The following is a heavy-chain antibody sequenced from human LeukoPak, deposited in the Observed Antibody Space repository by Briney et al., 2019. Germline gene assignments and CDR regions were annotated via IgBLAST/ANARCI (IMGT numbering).Heavy chain of an antibody. CDR2: IYYSGST. CDR3: ARVGSWQGGYFDY. D-gene: IGHD6-13*01. CDR1: GGSFSGYY. Sequence: SETLSLTCAVYGGSFSGYYWSWIRQPPGKGLEWIGSIYYSGSTYYNPSLKSRVTISVDTSKNQFSLKLSSVTAADTAVYYCARVGSWQGGYFDYWGQGTLVTVSS. J-gene: IGHJ4*02. V-gene: IGHV4-34*01.